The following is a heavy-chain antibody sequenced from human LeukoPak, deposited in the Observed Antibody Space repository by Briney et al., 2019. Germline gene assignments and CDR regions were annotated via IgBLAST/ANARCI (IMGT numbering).Heavy chain of an antibody. CDR2: IIPILGIA. V-gene: IGHV1-69*02. Sequence: SVKVSCKASGGTFSSYTISWVRQAPGQGLEWMGRIIPILGIANYAQKFQGRVTITADKSTSTAYMELSSLRSEDTAAYYCARGLVVVAAQFDYWGQGTLVTVSS. CDR1: GGTFSSYT. J-gene: IGHJ4*02. CDR3: ARGLVVVAAQFDY. D-gene: IGHD2-15*01.